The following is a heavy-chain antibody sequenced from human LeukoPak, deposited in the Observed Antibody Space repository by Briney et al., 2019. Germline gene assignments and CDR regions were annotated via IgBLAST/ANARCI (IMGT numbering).Heavy chain of an antibody. D-gene: IGHD3-3*01. CDR1: GFTFSSYA. Sequence: GGSLRLSCAASGFTFSSYAMHWVRQAPGKGLEYVSAISSNGGSTYYANSVKGRFTISRDNSKNTLYLQMGSLRAEDMAVYYCARDHTQYYDFWSGYSYYFDHWGQGTLVTVSS. CDR2: ISSNGGST. V-gene: IGHV3-64*01. CDR3: ARDHTQYYDFWSGYSYYFDH. J-gene: IGHJ4*02.